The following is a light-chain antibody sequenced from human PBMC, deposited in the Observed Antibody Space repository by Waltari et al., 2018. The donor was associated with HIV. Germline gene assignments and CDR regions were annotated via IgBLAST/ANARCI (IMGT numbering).Light chain of an antibody. CDR1: QSISTN. V-gene: IGKV1-39*01. CDR3: QQSYSSPQT. J-gene: IGKJ2*01. Sequence: DFQMTQSPSSLSASVGDSVTITCRASQSISTNLNWYQQKPGKAPKLLIYAASSLQSGVPSRFSGSGSGTEFTLTISSLQPEDFATYDCQQSYSSPQTFGQGTKLQI. CDR2: AAS.